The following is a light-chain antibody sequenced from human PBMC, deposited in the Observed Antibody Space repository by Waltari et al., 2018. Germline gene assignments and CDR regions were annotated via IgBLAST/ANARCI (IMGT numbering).Light chain of an antibody. V-gene: IGKV4-1*01. CDR1: QSVLYHSNDKNY. CDR3: QQYYRSRT. CDR2: WAS. Sequence: DIVMTQSPDSLAVSLGERATLNCKSSQSVLYHSNDKNYLAWYQQKPGQPPKLLISWASTRESGVPDRFSGSGSGTDFTLTISRLQAEDVAVYHCQQYYRSRTFGQGTKVEI. J-gene: IGKJ1*01.